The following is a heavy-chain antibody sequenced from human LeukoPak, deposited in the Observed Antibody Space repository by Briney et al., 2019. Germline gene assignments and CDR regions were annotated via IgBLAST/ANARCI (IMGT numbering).Heavy chain of an antibody. CDR2: INPSGSST. CDR3: ARDNSVGDVAWWFDP. Sequence: ASVKVSCKASGYSFTSHYMHWVRQAPGQGREWLGLINPSGSSTLYAQKFQGRVTMTGDMSTTTDYMELSSLRSEDTAVYYCARDNSVGDVAWWFDPWGQGTLVTVSS. V-gene: IGHV1-46*01. D-gene: IGHD1-26*01. CDR1: GYSFTSHY. J-gene: IGHJ5*02.